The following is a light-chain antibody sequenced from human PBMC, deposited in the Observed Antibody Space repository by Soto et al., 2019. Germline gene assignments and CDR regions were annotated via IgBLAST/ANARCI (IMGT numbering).Light chain of an antibody. J-gene: IGKJ1*01. CDR3: QQYNNWPPRT. Sequence: EIVMTQSPATLSVSPGERATLSCRASQSVSNNLARYQQKPGQAPRLLIYGASTRATGIPVRFSGSGSGTEFTLTISSLQSGDFAVYYCQQYNNWPPRTFGQGTKVEIK. CDR2: GAS. CDR1: QSVSNN. V-gene: IGKV3-15*01.